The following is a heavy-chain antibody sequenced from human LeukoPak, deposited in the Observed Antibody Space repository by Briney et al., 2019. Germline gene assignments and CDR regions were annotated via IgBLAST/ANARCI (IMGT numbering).Heavy chain of an antibody. V-gene: IGHV3-30-3*01. CDR2: ISIDGTSK. D-gene: IGHD6-19*01. J-gene: IGHJ4*02. CDR3: ARSYRSGWHYFDY. CDR1: GCTFTSYA. Sequence: GGSLRLSCVVSGCTFTSYAMHWVRQAPGEGLEWVALISIDGTSKYFTDSVKGRFTISRDTSKNTLYLQMNSLRAEDTAMYYCARSYRSGWHYFDYWGQGTLVTVSS.